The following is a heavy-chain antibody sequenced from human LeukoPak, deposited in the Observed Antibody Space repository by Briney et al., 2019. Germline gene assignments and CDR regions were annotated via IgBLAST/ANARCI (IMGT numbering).Heavy chain of an antibody. D-gene: IGHD1/OR15-1a*01. Sequence: GGAVRLSCVASGFTFVDYGMSWVRQAPGKGLEWVSGINWSGGRTGYADSLKGRFTISRDNAKNTLYLQMNSLRDEDTALYYCARDLTTSDNWGQGTLVTISS. CDR1: GFTFVDYG. V-gene: IGHV3-20*04. J-gene: IGHJ4*02. CDR3: ARDLTTSDN. CDR2: INWSGGRT.